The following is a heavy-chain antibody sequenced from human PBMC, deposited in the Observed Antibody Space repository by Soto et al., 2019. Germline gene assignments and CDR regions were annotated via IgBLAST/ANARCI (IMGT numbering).Heavy chain of an antibody. CDR1: GYTFTSYY. CDR3: ARALSDSCGYYPYDAFDI. V-gene: IGHV1-46*01. J-gene: IGHJ3*02. CDR2: INPSGGST. Sequence: QVQLVQSGAEVKKPGASVKVSCKASGYTFTSYYMHWVRQAPGQGLEWMGIINPSGGSTSYAQKFQGRVTSTRGTSTSTVYMELSSMRSEDTAVYYCARALSDSCGYYPYDAFDIWGQGTMVTVSS. D-gene: IGHD3-22*01.